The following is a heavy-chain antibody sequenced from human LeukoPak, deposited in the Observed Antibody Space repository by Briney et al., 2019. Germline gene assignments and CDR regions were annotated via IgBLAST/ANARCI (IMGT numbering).Heavy chain of an antibody. V-gene: IGHV4-39*01. CDR1: GGSISSSSYY. Sequence: SETLSLTCTVSGGSISSSSYYWGWIRQPPGKGLEWIGSIYYSGSTYYNPSLKSRVTISVDTSKNQFSLKLSSVTAADTAVYYCARLPQSYYYYYMDVWGKGTTVTISS. J-gene: IGHJ6*03. CDR2: IYYSGST. CDR3: ARLPQSYYYYYMDV.